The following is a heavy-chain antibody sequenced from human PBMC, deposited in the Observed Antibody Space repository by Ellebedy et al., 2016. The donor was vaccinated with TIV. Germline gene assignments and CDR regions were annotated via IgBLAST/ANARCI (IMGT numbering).Heavy chain of an antibody. CDR3: AKDVPPLGDFWSGYFH. Sequence: GESLKISCAASGFTFSSYAMSWVRQAPGKGLVWVSAISGSGGSTYYADSVKGRFTISSDNSQNTLYLQMNRLRAEDTAVYYCAKDVPPLGDFWSGYFHWGQGTLVTVSS. CDR2: ISGSGGST. V-gene: IGHV3-23*01. CDR1: GFTFSSYA. D-gene: IGHD3-3*01. J-gene: IGHJ4*02.